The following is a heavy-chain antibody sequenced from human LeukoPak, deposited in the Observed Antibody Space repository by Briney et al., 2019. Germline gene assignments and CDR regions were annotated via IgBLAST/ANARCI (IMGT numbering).Heavy chain of an antibody. D-gene: IGHD3-22*01. J-gene: IGHJ1*01. CDR1: GFTVSSNY. Sequence: GGSLRLSCAASGFTVSSNYMSWVRQAPGKGLEWVSVIYSGGSTYYADSVKGRFTISRHNSKNTLYLQMNSLRAEDTAVYYCARPDYDSSGHYSYWGQGTLVTVSS. CDR3: ARPDYDSSGHYSY. CDR2: IYSGGST. V-gene: IGHV3-53*04.